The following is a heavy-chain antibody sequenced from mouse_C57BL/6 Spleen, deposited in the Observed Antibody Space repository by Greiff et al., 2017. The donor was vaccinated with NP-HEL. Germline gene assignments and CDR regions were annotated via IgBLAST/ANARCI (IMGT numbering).Heavy chain of an antibody. CDR2: ISDGGSYT. Sequence: EVKLMESGGGLVKPGGSLKLSCAASGFTFSSYAMSWVRQTPEKRLEWVATISDGGSYTYYPDNVKGRFTISRDNAKNNLYLQMSHLKSEDTAMYYCARDQYYGSSGGFAYWGQGTLVTVSA. CDR1: GFTFSSYA. J-gene: IGHJ3*01. V-gene: IGHV5-4*01. D-gene: IGHD1-1*01. CDR3: ARDQYYGSSGGFAY.